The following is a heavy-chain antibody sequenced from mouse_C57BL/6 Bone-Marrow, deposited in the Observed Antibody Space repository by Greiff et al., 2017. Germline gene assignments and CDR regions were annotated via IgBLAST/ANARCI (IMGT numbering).Heavy chain of an antibody. CDR2: IDPSDSYT. CDR1: GYTFTSYW. D-gene: IGHD6-1*01. J-gene: IGHJ1*03. V-gene: IGHV1-59*01. CDR3: ARQDPASVLDV. Sequence: QVQLQQPGAELVRPGTSVKLSCKASGYTFTSYWMHWVKQRPGQGLEWIGVIDPSDSYTNYNQKFKGKATLTVDTSSSTAYMQLSSLTSEDSAVYYCARQDPASVLDVWGTGTTVTVSS.